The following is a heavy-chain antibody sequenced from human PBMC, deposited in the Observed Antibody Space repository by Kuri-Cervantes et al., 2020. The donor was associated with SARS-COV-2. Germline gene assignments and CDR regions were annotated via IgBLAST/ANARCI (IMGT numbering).Heavy chain of an antibody. CDR1: GGSFSGYY. V-gene: IGHV4-34*01. Sequence: ESLKISCAVYGGSFSGYYWSWIRQPPGKGLEWIGEINHSGSTNYNPSLKSRVTISVDTSKNQFSLKLSSVTAADTAVYYCASEAVAGSLYYYYGMDVWGQGTTVTVSS. CDR3: ASEAVAGSLYYYYGMDV. D-gene: IGHD6-19*01. CDR2: INHSGST. J-gene: IGHJ6*02.